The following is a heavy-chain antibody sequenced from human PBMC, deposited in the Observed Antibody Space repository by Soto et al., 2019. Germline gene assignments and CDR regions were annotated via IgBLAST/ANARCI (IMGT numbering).Heavy chain of an antibody. J-gene: IGHJ4*02. V-gene: IGHV3-23*01. D-gene: IGHD6-13*01. CDR1: GFTFSSYA. CDR2: ISGSGGST. Sequence: XGSLGLSCAASGFTFSSYAMSWVRQAPGKGLEWVSAISGSGGSTYYADSVKGRFTISRDNSKNTLYLQMNSLRAEDTAVYYCAKDTWAAAAGPFDYWGQGTLVTVSS. CDR3: AKDTWAAAAGPFDY.